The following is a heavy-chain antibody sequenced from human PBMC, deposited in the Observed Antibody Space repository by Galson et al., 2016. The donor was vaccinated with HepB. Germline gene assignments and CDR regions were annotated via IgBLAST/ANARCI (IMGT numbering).Heavy chain of an antibody. CDR3: ARVSTTNYYFGMDF. V-gene: IGHV3-33*01. J-gene: IGHJ6*02. D-gene: IGHD1-26*01. CDR2: IWYDGNNR. CDR1: GFIFSSYA. Sequence: SLRLSCAASGFIFSSYAMHWVRQAPGKGLEWVAVIWYDGNNRYYADAVRGRFTISRDNSKNTLYLQMNSLGAEDTAVYFCARVSTTNYYFGMDFWGQGTTVTVSS.